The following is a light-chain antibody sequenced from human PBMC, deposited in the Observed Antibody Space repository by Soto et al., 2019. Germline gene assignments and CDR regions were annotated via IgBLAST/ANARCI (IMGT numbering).Light chain of an antibody. CDR2: EVS. V-gene: IGLV2-14*01. CDR1: SSDIGLYNY. J-gene: IGLJ1*01. CDR3: SSFTGSSTLV. Sequence: SALTQPASVSGSPGQSITISCTGTSSDIGLYNYVSWYQQHPGKAPKLIIFEVSNRPSGVSNRFSGSKSGNTASLTISGLQAEDEADYYCSSFTGSSTLVFGSGTKVTVL.